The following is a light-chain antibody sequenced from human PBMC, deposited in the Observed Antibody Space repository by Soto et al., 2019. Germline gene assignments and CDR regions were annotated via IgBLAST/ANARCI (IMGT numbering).Light chain of an antibody. CDR2: EVT. CDR1: RRDVGGYNY. J-gene: IGLJ1*01. V-gene: IGLV2-14*01. Sequence: QSVLTQPASVSGSPGQSITISCTGTRRDVGGYNYVSWYQQYPGKSPKLLIYEVTHRPSGVSNRFSGSKSGNTASLTISGLQAEDEADYYCSSYTITNTLPFVFGTGTKVTLL. CDR3: SSYTITNTLPFV.